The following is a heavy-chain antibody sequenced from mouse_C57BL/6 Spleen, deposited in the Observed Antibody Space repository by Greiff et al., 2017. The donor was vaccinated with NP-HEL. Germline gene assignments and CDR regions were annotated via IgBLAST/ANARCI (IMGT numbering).Heavy chain of an antibody. CDR1: GFSLTSYG. J-gene: IGHJ4*01. V-gene: IGHV2-4*01. CDR2: IWSGGST. CDR3: AKMKLLRYYAMDY. D-gene: IGHD2-1*01. Sequence: VQLQQSGPGLVQPSQSLSITCTVSGFSLTSYGVHWVRQPPGKGLEWLGVIWSGGSTDYNAAFISRLSISKDNSKSQVFFKMNSLQADDTAIYYCAKMKLLRYYAMDYWGQGTSVTVSS.